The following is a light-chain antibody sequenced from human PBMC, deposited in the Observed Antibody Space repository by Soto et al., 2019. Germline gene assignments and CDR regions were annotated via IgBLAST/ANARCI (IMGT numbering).Light chain of an antibody. Sequence: DIQMTQSPSSLSASVGDRVTITCQASQDISNYLNWYQQKPGKAPKLLIYDASNLETGVPSRFSGSGSGTDFTSTISSLQPEDFATYYCQQANSFPLTFGQGTRLEIK. J-gene: IGKJ5*01. CDR1: QDISNY. V-gene: IGKV1-33*01. CDR2: DAS. CDR3: QQANSFPLT.